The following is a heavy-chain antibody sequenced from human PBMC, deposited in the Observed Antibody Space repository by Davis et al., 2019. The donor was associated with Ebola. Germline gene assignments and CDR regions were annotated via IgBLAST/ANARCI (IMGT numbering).Heavy chain of an antibody. CDR2: IKQDGSEK. V-gene: IGHV3-7*03. J-gene: IGHJ3*02. CDR3: ASLNVWELRWFGEWRGDAFDM. Sequence: PGGSLRLSCAAPRFTFSSYWMSWVRQAPGKGLEWVANIKQDGSEKYYVDSVKGRFTISRDNAKNSLYLQTNSLRAEDTAVYYCASLNVWELRWFGEWRGDAFDMWGQGTMVTVSS. CDR1: RFTFSSYW. D-gene: IGHD1-26*01.